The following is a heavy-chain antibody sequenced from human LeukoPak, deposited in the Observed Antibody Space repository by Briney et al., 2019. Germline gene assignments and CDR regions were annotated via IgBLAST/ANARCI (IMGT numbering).Heavy chain of an antibody. Sequence: PGGSLRLSCAASGFALIDHFMHWVRQAPGEGLQWVSTINGAGVTYYAASVKGRFTISRDRVKNTVSLQMNNLRADDTAVYFCARRGVQGYMDVWGKGTTVTVSS. CDR2: INGAGVT. CDR1: GFALIDHF. V-gene: IGHV3-69-1*01. J-gene: IGHJ6*03. D-gene: IGHD1-26*01. CDR3: ARRGVQGYMDV.